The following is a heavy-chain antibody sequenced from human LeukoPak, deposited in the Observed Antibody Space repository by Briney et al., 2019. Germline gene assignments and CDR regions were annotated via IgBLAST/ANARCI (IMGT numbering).Heavy chain of an antibody. V-gene: IGHV3-30*03. Sequence: GGSLRLSCAASGFTFSSYWMSWVRQAPGKGLEWVAVISYDGSNKYYADSVEGRFTISRDNSKNTLYLQMNSLRAEDTAVYYCARVSDSGLDYWGQGTLVTVSS. J-gene: IGHJ4*02. D-gene: IGHD1-14*01. CDR1: GFTFSSYW. CDR3: ARVSDSGLDY. CDR2: ISYDGSNK.